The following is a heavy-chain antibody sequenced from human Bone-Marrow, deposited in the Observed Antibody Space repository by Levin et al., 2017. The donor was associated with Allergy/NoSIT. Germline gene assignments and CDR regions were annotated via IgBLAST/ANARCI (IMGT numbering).Heavy chain of an antibody. Sequence: LSLTCAASGFTVSSTYMKWVRQAPGKGLEWVSVIYSGGGTYYTNSVKGRFTISRDNSKNTLYLQMNSLRAEDTAVYYCATVNYISGSSLWGQGTLVTVSS. CDR3: ATVNYISGSSL. J-gene: IGHJ4*02. CDR2: IYSGGGT. D-gene: IGHD3-10*01. V-gene: IGHV3-66*02. CDR1: GFTVSSTY.